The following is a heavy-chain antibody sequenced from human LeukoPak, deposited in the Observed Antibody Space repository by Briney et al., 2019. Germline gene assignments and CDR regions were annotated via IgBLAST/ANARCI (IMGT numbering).Heavy chain of an antibody. V-gene: IGHV1-69*13. D-gene: IGHD6-13*01. J-gene: IGHJ4*02. CDR2: IIPIFGTA. CDR1: GGTFSSYA. CDR3: ARDAIAAAGILSFDY. Sequence: SVKVSCKASGGTFSSYAISWVRQAPGQGLEWMGGIIPIFGTANYAQKFQGRVTITADESTSTAYMELSSLRSEDTAVYYCARDAIAAAGILSFDYWGQGTLVTVSS.